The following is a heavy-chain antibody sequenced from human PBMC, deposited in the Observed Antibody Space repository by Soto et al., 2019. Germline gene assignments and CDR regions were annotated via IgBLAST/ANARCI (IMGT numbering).Heavy chain of an antibody. CDR3: AKEDGAALKS. CDR2: IFPLVAMV. D-gene: IGHD3-10*01. J-gene: IGHJ4*02. Sequence: QVHLVQSGAEMKKPGSSVKVSCKVSGGDLTNSGISWVRQAPGQGLEWMGGIFPLVAMVDYSQKFQGRVIITADESTNTAYMDLGSVTCEDTAVYYCAKEDGAALKSWGQGTLVIVSS. CDR1: GGDLTNSG. V-gene: IGHV1-69*12.